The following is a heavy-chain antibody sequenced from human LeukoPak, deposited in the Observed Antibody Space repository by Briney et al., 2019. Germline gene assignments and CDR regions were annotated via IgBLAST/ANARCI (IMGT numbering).Heavy chain of an antibody. CDR3: TRGEAAAGTYSDN. V-gene: IGHV1-18*04. D-gene: IGHD6-13*01. J-gene: IGHJ4*02. Sequence: GASVKVSCKASGYTFTGYYMHWVRQAPGHGLEWMGYINVYNGDTYYAQKLRGRVAMTTDRSTSTAYMELRSLTSDDTAVYYCTRGEAAAGTYSDNWGQGTLVTVSS. CDR1: GYTFTGYY. CDR2: INVYNGDT.